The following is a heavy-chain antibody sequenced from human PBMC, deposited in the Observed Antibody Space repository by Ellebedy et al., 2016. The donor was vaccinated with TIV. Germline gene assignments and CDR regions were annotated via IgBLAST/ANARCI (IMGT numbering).Heavy chain of an antibody. CDR3: AKVGAAESVVVVAARDAWFDP. CDR1: GYTFIDYG. CDR2: ISTYNGNT. D-gene: IGHD2-15*01. V-gene: IGHV1-18*01. J-gene: IGHJ5*02. Sequence: ASVKVSCKASGYTFIDYGISWVRQAPGQGLEWMGWISTYNGNTNYAQKVQGRITMTTDTSTSTAYMELRSLRSNDTAVYYCAKVGAAESVVVVAARDAWFDPWGQGTLVTVSS.